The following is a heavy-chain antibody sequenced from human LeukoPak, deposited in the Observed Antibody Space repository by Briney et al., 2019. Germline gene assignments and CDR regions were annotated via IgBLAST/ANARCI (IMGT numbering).Heavy chain of an antibody. D-gene: IGHD3-10*01. J-gene: IGHJ4*02. CDR1: GFTFSSYG. CDR3: ARDEAYGSGSYSPSATFDY. Sequence: GRSLRLSCAASGFTFSSYGMHWVRQAPGKGLEWVAVIWYDGSNEYYADSVKGRFTISRDNSKNTLYLQMNSLRAEDTAVYYCARDEAYGSGSYSPSATFDYWGQGTLVTVSS. CDR2: IWYDGSNE. V-gene: IGHV3-33*01.